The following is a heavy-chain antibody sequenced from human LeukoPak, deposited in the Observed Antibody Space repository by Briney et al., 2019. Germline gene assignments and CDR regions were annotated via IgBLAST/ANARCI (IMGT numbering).Heavy chain of an antibody. CDR1: GGSISSGGYX. CDR3: ARDTAPNGYSLDY. CDR2: ISYNGNT. D-gene: IGHD4-11*01. V-gene: IGHV4-31*03. J-gene: IGHJ4*02. Sequence: SQTLSLTCTVSGGSISSGGYXXXWIRQHPGXGXXWIGYISYNGNTYYNPSLKTRLTISVDTSQNQFCLNVSSVTAADTAVYYCARDTAPNGYSLDYWGQGTLVTVSS.